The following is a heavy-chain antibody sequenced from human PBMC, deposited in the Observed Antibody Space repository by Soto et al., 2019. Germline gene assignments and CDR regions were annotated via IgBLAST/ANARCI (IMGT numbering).Heavy chain of an antibody. V-gene: IGHV4-59*08. J-gene: IGHJ4*02. CDR3: ARQRGSSSSFAFDI. CDR2: IYYSGST. Sequence: PSETLSLTCTVSGASISSYYWSWIWQPPGKGLEWIGYIYYSGSTNYNPSLKSRVTISVDTSKNQFSLKLSSVTAADTAVYYCARQRGSSSSFAFDIWGQGTLVTVSS. CDR1: GASISSYY. D-gene: IGHD6-6*01.